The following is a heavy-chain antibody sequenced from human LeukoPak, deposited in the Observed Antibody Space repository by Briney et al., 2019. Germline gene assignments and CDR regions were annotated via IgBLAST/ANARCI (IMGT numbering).Heavy chain of an antibody. CDR3: AREGNIAVAGTMNY. Sequence: SQTLSVTCTVSGGSISSGGYYWSWIRQPPGKGLEWIGYIYHSGSTYYNPSLKSRVTISVDRSKNQFSLKLSSATAADTAVYYCAREGNIAVAGTMNYWGQGTLVTVSS. D-gene: IGHD6-19*01. CDR2: IYHSGST. J-gene: IGHJ4*02. V-gene: IGHV4-30-2*01. CDR1: GGSISSGGYY.